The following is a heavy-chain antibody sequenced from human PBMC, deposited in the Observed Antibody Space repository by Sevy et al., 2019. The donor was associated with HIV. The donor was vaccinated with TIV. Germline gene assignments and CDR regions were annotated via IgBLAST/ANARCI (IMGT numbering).Heavy chain of an antibody. V-gene: IGHV3-30*03. CDR2: ISHDGINE. D-gene: IGHD2-2*01. CDR1: GFSFSYYG. J-gene: IGHJ6*02. Sequence: GGSLRLSCIGSGFSFSYYGIHWVRQAPGKGLDWVALISHDGINEYYADSVKGRFTISRDNSKNTVYLEMNSLRAEDTAVYYCARLCTGFIYYYYYAMDVWGQGTTVTVSS. CDR3: ARLCTGFIYYYYYAMDV.